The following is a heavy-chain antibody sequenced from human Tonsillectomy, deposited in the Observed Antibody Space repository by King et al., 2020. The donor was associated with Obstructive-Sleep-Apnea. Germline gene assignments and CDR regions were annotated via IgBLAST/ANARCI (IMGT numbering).Heavy chain of an antibody. V-gene: IGHV2-5*02. CDR2: IYWDDDK. CDR1: GFSLSTSGVG. CDR3: AHRGPTNFWSGYYNWFDP. D-gene: IGHD3-3*01. J-gene: IGHJ5*02. Sequence: ITLKESGPTLVKPTQTLTLTCTFSGFSLSTSGVGVGWIRQPPGKALEWLALIYWDDDKRYSPSLKSRLTITKDTSKNQVVLTMTNMDPVDTATYYCAHRGPTNFWSGYYNWFDPWGQGTLVTVSS.